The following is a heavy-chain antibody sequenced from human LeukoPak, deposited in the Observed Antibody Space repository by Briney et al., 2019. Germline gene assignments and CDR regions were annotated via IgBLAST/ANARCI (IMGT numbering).Heavy chain of an antibody. CDR2: IYSGGST. CDR3: ARVSYYDSSGYYFLSYVDY. D-gene: IGHD3-22*01. J-gene: IGHJ4*02. Sequence: PGGSLRLSCAASGFTVSSNYMSWVRQAPGKGLEWVSVIYSGGSTYYADSVRGRFTISSDNSKNTLYLQMNSLGAEDTAVYYCARVSYYDSSGYYFLSYVDYWGQGTLVTVSS. CDR1: GFTVSSNY. V-gene: IGHV3-53*01.